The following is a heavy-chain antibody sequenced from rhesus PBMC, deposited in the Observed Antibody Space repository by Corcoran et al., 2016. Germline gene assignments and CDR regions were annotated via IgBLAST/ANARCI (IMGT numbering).Heavy chain of an antibody. J-gene: IGHJ4*01. V-gene: IGHV1-200*01. CDR1: GYTFTSYY. CDR3: ARWRNSNYERFDY. D-gene: IGHD4-23*01. Sequence: QVQLVQSGAEVKKPGTSVKLSCKASGYTFTSYYINWVRQAPVQVLEWMGRINPSNGNTGYAEKFQATITMTRDTSTSTAYMELNRLRSEDTAVYYCARWRNSNYERFDYWGQGVLVTGSS. CDR2: INPSNGNT.